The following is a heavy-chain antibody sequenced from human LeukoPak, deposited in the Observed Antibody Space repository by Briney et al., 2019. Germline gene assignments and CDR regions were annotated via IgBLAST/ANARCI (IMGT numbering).Heavy chain of an antibody. V-gene: IGHV3-9*01. J-gene: IGHJ6*02. CDR2: ISWNSGSI. CDR3: AKSVAWFGDNPRFRYYGMDV. CDR1: GFTFDDYA. Sequence: GGSLRLSCAASGFTFDDYAMHWVRQAPGKGLEWVSGISWNSGSIGYADSVKGRFTISRDNAKNSLYLQMNSLRAEDTALYYCAKSVAWFGDNPRFRYYGMDVWGQGTTVTVSS. D-gene: IGHD3-10*01.